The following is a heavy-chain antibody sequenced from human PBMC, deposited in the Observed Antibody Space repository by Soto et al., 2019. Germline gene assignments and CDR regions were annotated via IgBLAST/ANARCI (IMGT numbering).Heavy chain of an antibody. CDR2: IYYSGST. CDR3: ARGGYCSGGSCYSPLRYFHL. CDR1: GGSISSYY. Sequence: QVQLQESGPGLVKPSETLSLTCTVSGGSISSYYWSWIRQPPGKGLEWIGYIYYSGSTNYNPSLQSRVPLSVDTSKNQFSLKLSSVTAADTAVYYCARGGYCSGGSCYSPLRYFHLWGRGPLVTVSS. J-gene: IGHJ2*01. D-gene: IGHD2-15*01. V-gene: IGHV4-59*01.